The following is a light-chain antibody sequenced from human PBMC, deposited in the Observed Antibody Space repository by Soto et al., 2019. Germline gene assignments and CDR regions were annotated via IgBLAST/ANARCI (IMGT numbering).Light chain of an antibody. Sequence: DIVMTQSPLSLPVTPGEPASISCRSSQSLLHSNGYNYLHWYLQKPGQSPQLLIYLGSNRASGVPDRFSGSGSGTDFTLKISRVEAEDVGVYYCMQSIQLPITFGGGTNVEIK. CDR1: QSLLHSNGYNY. V-gene: IGKV2-28*01. CDR3: MQSIQLPIT. J-gene: IGKJ4*01. CDR2: LGS.